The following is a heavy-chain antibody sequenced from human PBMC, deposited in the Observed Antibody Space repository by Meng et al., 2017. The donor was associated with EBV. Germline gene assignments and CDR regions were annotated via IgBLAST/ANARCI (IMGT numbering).Heavy chain of an antibody. Sequence: QVQLVTSAAEVKKPGSQVKVSCKTTGGPFRYYAISGVRQAPGQGLEWLEGFLPRLGAPNYEQKFHGRVKITADESTSTHYMDLSSLRSEDTAIYYCASESGRGYTPDYWGQGTLVTVSS. CDR2: FLPRLGAP. D-gene: IGHD3-10*01. J-gene: IGHJ4*02. V-gene: IGHV1-69*01. CDR3: ASESGRGYTPDY. CDR1: GGPFRYYA.